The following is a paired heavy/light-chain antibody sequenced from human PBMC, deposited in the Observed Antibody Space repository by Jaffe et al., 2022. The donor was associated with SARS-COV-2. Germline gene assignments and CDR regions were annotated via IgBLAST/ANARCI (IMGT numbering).Light chain of an antibody. V-gene: IGLV2-14*01. Sequence: QSALTQPASVSGSPGQSITISCAGTNSDIGGYNYVSWYQQHPGKAPKLMIYDVNNRPSGVSNRFSGSKSGNTASLTISGLQAEDEADYYCSSYTSTSTSVFGTGTKVTVL. CDR3: SSYTSTSTSV. CDR1: NSDIGGYNY. J-gene: IGLJ1*01. CDR2: DVN.
Heavy chain of an antibody. D-gene: IGHD6-19*01. CDR3: ARHRVGAPNKSGWHEAFDI. CDR2: IHYSGST. Sequence: QLQLQESGPGLVKPSETLSLTCTVSGGSIRSSNYYWGWIRQPPGKGLEWIGSIHYSGSTYYNPSLKSRVTISVDTSKNQLSLKLTSVTAADTAVYYCARHRVGAPNKSGWHEAFDIWGQGTMVTVSS. CDR1: GGSIRSSNYY. V-gene: IGHV4-39*01. J-gene: IGHJ3*02.